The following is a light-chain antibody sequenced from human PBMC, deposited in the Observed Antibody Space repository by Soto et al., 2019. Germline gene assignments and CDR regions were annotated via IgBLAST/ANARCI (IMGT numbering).Light chain of an antibody. CDR1: SSDIGGYNY. V-gene: IGLV2-8*01. J-gene: IGLJ2*01. CDR2: EVS. Sequence: QSALTQPPSASGSPGQSVTISCSGTSSDIGGYNYVSWYQQHPGKAPKLMIYEVSRRPSGVPDRFFGSKSGNTASLTVSGPQAEDEAHYYCSSYAGSNIVIFGGGTKVTVL. CDR3: SSYAGSNIVI.